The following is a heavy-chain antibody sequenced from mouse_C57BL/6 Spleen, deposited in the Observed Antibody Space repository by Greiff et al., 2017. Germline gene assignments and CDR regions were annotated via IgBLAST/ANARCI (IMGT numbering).Heavy chain of an antibody. V-gene: IGHV1-82*01. CDR1: GHAFSSTW. CDR3: ASEGGRFPMDY. D-gene: IGHD1-1*01. Sequence: VKVVESGPELVKPGASVTISCKASGHAFSSTWMNWVKQRPGKGLEWFGRIYPGDGVTNYNGKFKGTATLTADKSSSTAYMQLSSLSSEDSAVYFCASEGGRFPMDYWGQGTSVTVSS. J-gene: IGHJ4*01. CDR2: IYPGDGVT.